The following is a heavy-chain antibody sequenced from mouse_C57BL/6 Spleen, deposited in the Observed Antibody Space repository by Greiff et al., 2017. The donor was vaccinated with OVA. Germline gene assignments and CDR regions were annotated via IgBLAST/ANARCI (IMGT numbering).Heavy chain of an antibody. J-gene: IGHJ1*03. CDR1: GYTFTDYY. V-gene: IGHV1-26*01. CDR2: INPNNGGT. CDR3: ARGDYYGSSYGYFDV. Sequence: VQLKQSGPELVKPGASVKISCKASGYTFTDYYMNWVKQSHGKSLEWIGDINPNNGGTSYNQKFKGKATLTVDKSSSTAYMELRSLTSEDSAVYYCARGDYYGSSYGYFDVWGTGTTVTVSS. D-gene: IGHD1-1*01.